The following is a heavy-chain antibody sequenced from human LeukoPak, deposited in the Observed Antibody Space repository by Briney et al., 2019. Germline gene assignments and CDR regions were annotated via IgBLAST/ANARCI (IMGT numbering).Heavy chain of an antibody. Sequence: GGSLRLSCAASGFTFDDYAMHWVRQAPGKGLEWVSGISGSGGSTYYADSVKGRFTISRDNSKNTLYLQMNSLRAEDTAVYYCARYRVVVITNKNYYFDYWGQGTLVTVSS. CDR3: ARYRVVVITNKNYYFDY. J-gene: IGHJ4*02. CDR1: GFTFDDYA. V-gene: IGHV3-23*01. CDR2: ISGSGGST. D-gene: IGHD3-22*01.